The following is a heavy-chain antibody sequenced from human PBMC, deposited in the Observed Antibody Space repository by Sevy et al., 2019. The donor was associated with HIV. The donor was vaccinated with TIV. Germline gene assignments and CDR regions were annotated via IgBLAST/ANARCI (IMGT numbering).Heavy chain of an antibody. CDR2: ISIDGTDK. J-gene: IGHJ6*02. Sequence: GGSLRLSCAVSGFAFSDYAMHWVRQAPGKGLDWVAVISIDGTDKYYADSVKGRFTISRDNSKNTVYLQMNSLRPEDTGVYYCARDIAATPYYYYGLVVWGQGTTVTLSS. D-gene: IGHD6-13*01. V-gene: IGHV3-30-3*01. CDR1: GFAFSDYA. CDR3: ARDIAATPYYYYGLVV.